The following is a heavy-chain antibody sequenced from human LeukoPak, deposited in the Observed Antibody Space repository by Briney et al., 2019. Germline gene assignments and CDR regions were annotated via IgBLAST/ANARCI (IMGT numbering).Heavy chain of an antibody. Sequence: ASVKVSCKASGYTFTGYYMHWVRQAPGQGLEWMGWINPNSGGTNYAQKFQGRVTMTRDTPISTAYMELSRLRSDDTAVYYCARGYCGSTSCYVGYWGQGTLVTVSS. CDR2: INPNSGGT. J-gene: IGHJ4*02. CDR1: GYTFTGYY. CDR3: ARGYCGSTSCYVGY. V-gene: IGHV1-2*02. D-gene: IGHD2-2*01.